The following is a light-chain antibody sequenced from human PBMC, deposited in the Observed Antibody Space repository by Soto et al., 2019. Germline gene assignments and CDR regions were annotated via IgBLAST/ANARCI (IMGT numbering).Light chain of an antibody. V-gene: IGKV3-11*01. CDR3: QQRSNGPLT. J-gene: IGKJ4*01. Sequence: EIVLTQSPATLSLSPGERATLSCRASQSVSSYLAWYQQKPGQAPRLLIYDASNRATGIPARFSGSGSGTDFTRTISSLEPEDLAVDYCQQRSNGPLTFGGGTKVEIK. CDR2: DAS. CDR1: QSVSSY.